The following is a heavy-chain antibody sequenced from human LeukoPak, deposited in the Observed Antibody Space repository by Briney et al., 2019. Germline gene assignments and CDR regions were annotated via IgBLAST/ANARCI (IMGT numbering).Heavy chain of an antibody. V-gene: IGHV4-39*07. CDR2: IYYSGST. CDR3: ARSFLCSSTSCYGYNWFDP. J-gene: IGHJ5*02. D-gene: IGHD2-2*01. CDR1: GGSISSSSYY. Sequence: SETLSLTCTVSGGSISSSSYYWGWIRQPPGKGLGWIGSIYYSGSTYYNPSLKSRVTISVDTSKNQFSLKLSSVTAADTAVYYCARSFLCSSTSCYGYNWFDPWGQGTLVTVSS.